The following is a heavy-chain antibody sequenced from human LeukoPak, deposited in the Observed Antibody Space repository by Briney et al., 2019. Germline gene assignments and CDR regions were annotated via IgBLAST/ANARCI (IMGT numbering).Heavy chain of an antibody. D-gene: IGHD3-9*01. J-gene: IGHJ6*02. CDR1: GGSFSGYY. V-gene: IGHV4-34*01. Sequence: SETLSLTCAVYGGSFSGYYWSWIRQPPGKGLEWVGEINHNGSNNYNPSLKSRVTISVDTSKNRFSLKLSSVTAADTAVYYCARSSSYYDILTGYYFPGRDYYYGMDVWGQGTTVTVSS. CDR2: INHNGSN. CDR3: ARSSSYYDILTGYYFPGRDYYYGMDV.